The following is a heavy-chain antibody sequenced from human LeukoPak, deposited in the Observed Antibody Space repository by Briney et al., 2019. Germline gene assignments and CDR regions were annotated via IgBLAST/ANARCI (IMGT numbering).Heavy chain of an antibody. Sequence: GESLKISCKGSGYRFTNYWISWVRQMPGKGLEWMGRIDPSDSYTNYSPSFQGHVTISADKSISTAYLQWSSLKASDTAMYYCAPHRGGLEDLTFDPWGQGTLVTVSS. CDR1: GYRFTNYW. CDR3: APHRGGLEDLTFDP. V-gene: IGHV5-10-1*01. J-gene: IGHJ5*02. CDR2: IDPSDSYT. D-gene: IGHD3-10*01.